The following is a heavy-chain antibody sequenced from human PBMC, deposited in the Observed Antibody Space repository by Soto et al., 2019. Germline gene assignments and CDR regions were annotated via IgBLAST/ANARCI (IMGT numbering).Heavy chain of an antibody. D-gene: IGHD3-3*01. CDR2: IIPIFGTA. CDR1: GGTFSSFA. Sequence: GASVKVSCKASGGTFSSFAITWVRQAPGQGLEWMGGIIPIFGTANYAQKFQGRVTITADKSTSTAYMELSSLRSEDTAMYYCARAKELSLRLLAYWRQGTLPTVSS. CDR3: ARAKELSLRLLAY. J-gene: IGHJ4*02. V-gene: IGHV1-69*06.